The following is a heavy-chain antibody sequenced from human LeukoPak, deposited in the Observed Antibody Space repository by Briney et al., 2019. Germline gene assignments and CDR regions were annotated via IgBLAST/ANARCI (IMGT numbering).Heavy chain of an antibody. Sequence: ASVKVSCRASGYTFTGYYMSWVRQAPGQGLEWMGWINPDSGGTHYAQNFQGWVTMTRDTSISTAYMELSRLRSDDTAVYYCARGTLAAPRSAFDIWGQGTMVTVSS. CDR1: GYTFTGYY. V-gene: IGHV1-2*04. D-gene: IGHD6-25*01. CDR3: ARGTLAAPRSAFDI. CDR2: INPDSGGT. J-gene: IGHJ3*02.